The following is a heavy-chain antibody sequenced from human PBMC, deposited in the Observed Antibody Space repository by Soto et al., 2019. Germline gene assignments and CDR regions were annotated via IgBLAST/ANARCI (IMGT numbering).Heavy chain of an antibody. V-gene: IGHV1-46*03. CDR2: VNPTGGST. J-gene: IGHJ4*02. CDR3: ARHLAAGDS. CDR1: GYTFTSYY. D-gene: IGHD6-25*01. Sequence: QVQLVQSGAEVKKPGASVRVSCKASGYTFTSYYIHWVRQAPGQGLEWMAIVNPTGGSTNYAQKFQGRITVTFDTSTSTVFMELNSRRYEATAVYYCARHLAAGDSWGQGTLVTVSS.